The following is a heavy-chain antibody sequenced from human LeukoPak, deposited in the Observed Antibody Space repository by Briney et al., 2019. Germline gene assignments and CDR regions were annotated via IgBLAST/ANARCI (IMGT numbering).Heavy chain of an antibody. D-gene: IGHD2-15*01. CDR3: ARDCSGSSCYWIH. Sequence: GATVKVSCKASGYTFSSYGISWVRQAPGQGLEWLGYISAYNGNTNYAQKVQGRITMTTDTSTSTAYMEMRSLRSDDTAVYYCARDCSGSSCYWIHWGQGTLVTVSS. J-gene: IGHJ4*02. V-gene: IGHV1-18*01. CDR2: ISAYNGNT. CDR1: GYTFSSYG.